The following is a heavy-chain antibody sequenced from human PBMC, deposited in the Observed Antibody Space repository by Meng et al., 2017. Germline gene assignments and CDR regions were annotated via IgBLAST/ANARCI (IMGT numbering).Heavy chain of an antibody. CDR2: ISSSSSYI. J-gene: IGHJ6*02. Sequence: GESLKISCAASGFTFSSYSMNWVRQAPGKGLEWVSSISSSSSYIYYADSVKGRFTISRDNAKNSLYLQMNSLRAEDTAVYYCAKETDWTYQPYFYYYGLDVWGQGTTVTVSS. CDR3: AKETDWTYQPYFYYYGLDV. CDR1: GFTFSSYS. V-gene: IGHV3-21*01. D-gene: IGHD1-7*01.